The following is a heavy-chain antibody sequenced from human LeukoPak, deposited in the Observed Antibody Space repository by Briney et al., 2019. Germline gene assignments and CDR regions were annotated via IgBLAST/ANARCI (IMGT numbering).Heavy chain of an antibody. CDR1: GGSISSSSYY. V-gene: IGHV4-39*01. CDR3: ARALYCSSTSCYPYYYYYYMDV. CDR2: IYYSGST. J-gene: IGHJ6*03. D-gene: IGHD2-2*01. Sequence: KPSETLSLTCTVSGGSISSSSYYWGWIRQPPGKGLEWIGSIYYSGSTYYNPSLKSRVTISVDTSKNKFSLKLSSVTAADTAVYYCARALYCSSTSCYPYYYYYYMDVWGKGTTVTVSS.